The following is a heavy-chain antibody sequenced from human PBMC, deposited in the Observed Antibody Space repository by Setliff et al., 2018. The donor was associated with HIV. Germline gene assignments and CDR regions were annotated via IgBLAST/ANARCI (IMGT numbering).Heavy chain of an antibody. CDR3: ARDFCGSSCSSGYGYFDH. V-gene: IGHV3-7*03. D-gene: IGHD2-15*01. CDR2: IKEDGSEK. CDR1: GFTFSRYW. Sequence: PGGSLRLSCAASGFTFSRYWMSWVRQAPGKGLEWVANIKEDGSEKYYVDSVKGRFTISRDNAKNSLFLQLNSLRAEDTAVYYCARDFCGSSCSSGYGYFDHWGQGTLVTVSS. J-gene: IGHJ4*02.